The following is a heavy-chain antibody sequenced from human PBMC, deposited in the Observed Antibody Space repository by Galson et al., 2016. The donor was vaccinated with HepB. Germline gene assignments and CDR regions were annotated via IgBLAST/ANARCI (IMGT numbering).Heavy chain of an antibody. CDR3: AREDTDILGGRETNWLDP. CDR2: ISSSSRVI. CDR1: GFTFSRYA. V-gene: IGHV3-48*02. D-gene: IGHD3-16*01. Sequence: SLRLSCAASGFTFSRYAMNWVRQAPGKGLEWVSYISSSSRVIYYTDSVKGRFTISRDNAENSLFLQMTSLRDEDTAVYYCAREDTDILGGRETNWLDPWGQGTPVTVSS. J-gene: IGHJ5*02.